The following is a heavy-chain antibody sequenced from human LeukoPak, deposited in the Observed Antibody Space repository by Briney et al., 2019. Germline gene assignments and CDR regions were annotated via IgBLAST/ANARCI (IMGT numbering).Heavy chain of an antibody. D-gene: IGHD6-13*01. Sequence: SETLSLTCTVSGGSISSSSYYWGWIRQPPGKGLEWIGSIYYSGSTYYNPSLKSRVTISVDTSKNQFSLKLSSVTAADTAVYYCARDRLDSSSWYPNFDYWGQGTLVTVSS. V-gene: IGHV4-39*07. CDR2: IYYSGST. CDR3: ARDRLDSSSWYPNFDY. CDR1: GGSISSSSYY. J-gene: IGHJ4*02.